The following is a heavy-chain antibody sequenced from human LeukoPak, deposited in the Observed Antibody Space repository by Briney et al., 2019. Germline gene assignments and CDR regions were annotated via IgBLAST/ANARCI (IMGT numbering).Heavy chain of an antibody. CDR3: ARASSSWTFDY. CDR1: GGSISSSSYY. D-gene: IGHD6-13*01. V-gene: IGHV4-61*01. J-gene: IGHJ4*02. Sequence: PSETLSLTCTVSGGSISSSSYYWSWIRQPPGKGLEWIGYIYYSGTTNYNPSLNSRVTISVDTSKNQFSLKLSSVTAADTAVYYCARASSSWTFDYWGQGTLVTVSS. CDR2: IYYSGTT.